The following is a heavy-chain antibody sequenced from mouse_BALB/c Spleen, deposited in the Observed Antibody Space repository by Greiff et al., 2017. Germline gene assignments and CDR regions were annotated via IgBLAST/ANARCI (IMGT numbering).Heavy chain of an antibody. CDR1: GFTFSSFG. Sequence: EVKVVESGGGLVQPGGSRKLSCAASGFTFSSFGMHWVRQAPEKGLEWVAYISSGSSTIYYADTVKGRFTISRDNPKNTLFLQMTSLRSEDTAMYYCARLEYDYAYWGQGTLVTVSA. CDR3: ARLEYDYAY. CDR2: ISSGSSTI. D-gene: IGHD2-4*01. J-gene: IGHJ3*01. V-gene: IGHV5-17*02.